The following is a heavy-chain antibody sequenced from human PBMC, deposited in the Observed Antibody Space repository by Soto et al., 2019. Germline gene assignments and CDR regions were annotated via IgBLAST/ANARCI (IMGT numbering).Heavy chain of an antibody. J-gene: IGHJ4*02. CDR2: IYYSGST. D-gene: IGHD6-13*01. CDR3: ARNDQQLGYFDY. CDR1: GGSIGSSSYY. V-gene: IGHV4-39*01. Sequence: SETLSLTCTVSGGSIGSSSYYWGWIRQPPGKGLEWIGSIYYSGSTYYNPSLKSRVTISVDTSKNQFSLKLSSVTAADTAVYYCARNDQQLGYFDYWGQGTLVTVSS.